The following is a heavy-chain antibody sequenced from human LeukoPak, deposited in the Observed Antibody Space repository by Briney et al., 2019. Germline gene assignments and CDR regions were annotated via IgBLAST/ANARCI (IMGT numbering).Heavy chain of an antibody. Sequence: KASETLSLTCTVSGGSISSYYWSWIRQPPGKGLEWIGYIYNSGSTKYNPSLKSRVTISVDTSKNQFSLKLSSVTAADTAVYYCAREGYYDSSGYFAFDIWGQGTMVTVSS. J-gene: IGHJ3*02. V-gene: IGHV4-59*01. CDR3: AREGYYDSSGYFAFDI. CDR1: GGSISSYY. D-gene: IGHD3-22*01. CDR2: IYNSGST.